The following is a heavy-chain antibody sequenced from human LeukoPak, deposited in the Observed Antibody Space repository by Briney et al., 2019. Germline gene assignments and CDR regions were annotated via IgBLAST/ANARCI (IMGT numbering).Heavy chain of an antibody. J-gene: IGHJ4*02. CDR2: ISGSGGST. D-gene: IGHD6-13*01. CDR3: AKDLHRARALSSRPSY. Sequence: PGESLRLSCAASGFTFSSYAMSWVRQAPGKGLEWVSAISGSGGSTYYADSVKGRFTISRDNSKNTLYLQMNSLRAEDTAVYYCAKDLHRARALSSRPSYWGQGTLVTVSS. CDR1: GFTFSSYA. V-gene: IGHV3-23*01.